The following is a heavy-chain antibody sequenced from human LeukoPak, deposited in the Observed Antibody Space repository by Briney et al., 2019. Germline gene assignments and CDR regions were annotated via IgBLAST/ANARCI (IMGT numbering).Heavy chain of an antibody. D-gene: IGHD3-3*01. CDR3: ATDYDFGRFQH. CDR1: GFTFSSYS. Sequence: PGGSLRLSCAASGFTFSSYSMNWVRQAPGKGLEWVSSISSSSSYIYYADSVKGRFTISRDNAKNSLYLQMNSLRAEHTAVYYCATDYDFGRFQHWGQGTLVTVSS. V-gene: IGHV3-21*01. CDR2: ISSSSSYI. J-gene: IGHJ1*01.